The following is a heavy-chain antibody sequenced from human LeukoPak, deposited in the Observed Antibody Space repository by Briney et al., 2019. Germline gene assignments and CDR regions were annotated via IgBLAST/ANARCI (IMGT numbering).Heavy chain of an antibody. CDR1: GGTFSSYT. CDR2: IIPILGIV. CDR3: ASTADAIVVVPAY. D-gene: IGHD2-2*01. V-gene: IGHV1-69*02. J-gene: IGHJ4*02. Sequence: SVKVSCKASGGTFSSYTISWVRQAPGQGLEWMGRIIPILGIVNYAQKFQGRVTITVDKSTSTAYMELSSLRSEDTAVYYCASTADAIVVVPAYWGQGTLVTVSS.